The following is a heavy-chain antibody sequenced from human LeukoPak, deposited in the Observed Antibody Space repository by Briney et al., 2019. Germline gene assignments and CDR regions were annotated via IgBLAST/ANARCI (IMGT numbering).Heavy chain of an antibody. D-gene: IGHD3-22*01. CDR2: ISDSGAST. CDR3: AKGTTHQYDSRPKDAFDI. V-gene: IGHV3-23*01. CDR1: RITFSSYV. Sequence: GGSLRLPCAASRITFSSYVMSWVRQAPGKGLEWVSGISDSGASTYYADSVKGRFTISRDNSKNTLYLQMNSLRAEDTAVYYCAKGTTHQYDSRPKDAFDIWGQGTMVTVSS. J-gene: IGHJ3*02.